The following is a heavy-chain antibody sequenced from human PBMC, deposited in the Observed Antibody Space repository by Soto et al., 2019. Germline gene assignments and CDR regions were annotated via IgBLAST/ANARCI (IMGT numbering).Heavy chain of an antibody. CDR3: ARDHLRLGVDY. V-gene: IGHV3-21*01. CDR1: GFTFSSYS. D-gene: IGHD6-25*01. Sequence: EVQLVESGGGLVKPGGSLRLSCAASGFTFSSYSMNWVRQAPGKGLEWVSSISSSSSYIYYADSVKGRFTISRDNAKNSPYLQMNSLRAEDTAVYYCARDHLRLGVDYWGQGTLVTVSS. J-gene: IGHJ4*02. CDR2: ISSSSSYI.